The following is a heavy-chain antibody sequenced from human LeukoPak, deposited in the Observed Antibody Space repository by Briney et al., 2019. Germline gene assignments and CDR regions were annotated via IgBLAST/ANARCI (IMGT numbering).Heavy chain of an antibody. CDR3: AKGGQWLAYYFDY. Sequence: GGSLRLSCAASGFTFSSYGMSWVRQAPGKGLEWVSAISGTGGSTYYADSVKGRFTISRDNSKNTLYLQMNSLRAEDTAVYYCAKGGQWLAYYFDYWGQGTLVTVSS. CDR2: ISGTGGST. CDR1: GFTFSSYG. D-gene: IGHD6-19*01. V-gene: IGHV3-23*01. J-gene: IGHJ4*02.